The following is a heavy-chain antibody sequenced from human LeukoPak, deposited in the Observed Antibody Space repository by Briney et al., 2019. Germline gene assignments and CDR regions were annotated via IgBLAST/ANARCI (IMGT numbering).Heavy chain of an antibody. CDR1: GGSISSTSYY. CDR3: ARGSRGSTSERHLRYYYYYYMDV. D-gene: IGHD2-2*01. J-gene: IGHJ6*03. CDR2: FYYSGSI. Sequence: KASETLSLTCIVSGGSISSTSYYWGWIRQSPGKGLEWIGSFYYSGSIFDNRSLRSRVTISIDMSKNQFSLKLSSVTAADTAVYYCARGSRGSTSERHLRYYYYYYMDVWGKGTTVTVSS. V-gene: IGHV4-39*07.